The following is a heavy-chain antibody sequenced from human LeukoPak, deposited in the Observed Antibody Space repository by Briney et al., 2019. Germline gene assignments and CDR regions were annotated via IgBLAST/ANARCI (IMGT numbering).Heavy chain of an antibody. CDR1: GFTFSNYW. D-gene: IGHD2-21*02. Sequence: GGSLRLSCAASGFTFSNYWMTWVRQAPGKGLEWVANIKPDGSEKYYVDSVKGRFTISRDNAKSSLYLQMNSLRAEDTAKYYCVRYRAVVVVTPTRLDYWGQGTLVTVSS. J-gene: IGHJ4*02. CDR2: IKPDGSEK. V-gene: IGHV3-7*03. CDR3: VRYRAVVVVTPTRLDY.